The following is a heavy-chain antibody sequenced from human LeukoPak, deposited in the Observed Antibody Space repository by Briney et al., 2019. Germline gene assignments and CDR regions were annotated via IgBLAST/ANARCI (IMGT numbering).Heavy chain of an antibody. CDR2: INPSGGST. Sequence: ASVKVSCKASGYTFTSYYMHWVRQAPGQGLEWMGIINPSGGSTSYAQKFQGRVTMTRDTSTSTVYMELSSLRSEDTAVYYCARGSKDIVVVTAINDAFDIWGQGTMVTVFS. D-gene: IGHD2-21*02. CDR3: ARGSKDIVVVTAINDAFDI. J-gene: IGHJ3*02. V-gene: IGHV1-46*01. CDR1: GYTFTSYY.